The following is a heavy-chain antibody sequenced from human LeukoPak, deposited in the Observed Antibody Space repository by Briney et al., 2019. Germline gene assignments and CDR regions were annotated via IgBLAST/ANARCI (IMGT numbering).Heavy chain of an antibody. CDR2: IYSGGST. Sequence: GGSLRLSCAASGFTVSSNYMSWVRQAPGKGLEGVSVIYSGGSTYYADSVKGRFTISRDNSKNTLYLQMNSLRAEDTAVYYCAGEHGSESQYYFDYWGQGTLVTVSS. J-gene: IGHJ4*02. CDR1: GFTVSSNY. CDR3: AGEHGSESQYYFDY. V-gene: IGHV3-66*01. D-gene: IGHD3-10*01.